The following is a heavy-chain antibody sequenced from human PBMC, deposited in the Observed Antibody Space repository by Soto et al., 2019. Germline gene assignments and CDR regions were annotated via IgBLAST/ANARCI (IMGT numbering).Heavy chain of an antibody. CDR2: IIPIFGTA. CDR3: VRSYYYDSSGYYAPVDY. CDR1: GGTFSSYA. Sequence: SVKVSCKASGGTFSSYAISWVRQAPGQGLEWMGGIIPIFGTANYAQKFQGRVTITADESTSTAYMELSSLRSEDTAVYYCVRSYYYDSSGYYAPVDYWGQGTLVTVSS. D-gene: IGHD3-22*01. V-gene: IGHV1-69*13. J-gene: IGHJ4*02.